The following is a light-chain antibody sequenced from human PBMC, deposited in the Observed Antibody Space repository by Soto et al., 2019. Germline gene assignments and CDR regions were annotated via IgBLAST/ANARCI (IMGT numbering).Light chain of an antibody. CDR3: SSYTSKDTLV. J-gene: IGLJ3*02. CDR1: SSDVGGYDH. Sequence: QSVLTQPASVSGSPGQSITISCTGTSSDVGGYDHVSWYQLHPGKAPKLIIYDVSIRPSGVSNRFSGSKSGNTASLAVSGLQAEDEADYYCSSYTSKDTLVFGGGTQLTVL. V-gene: IGLV2-14*03. CDR2: DVS.